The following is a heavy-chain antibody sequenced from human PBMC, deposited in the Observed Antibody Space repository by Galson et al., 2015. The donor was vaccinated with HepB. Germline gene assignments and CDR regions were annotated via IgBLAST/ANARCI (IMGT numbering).Heavy chain of an antibody. Sequence: SVKVSCKASGYTFTSYGISWVRQAPGQGLEWMGWISAYNGNTNYAQKLQGRVTMTTDTSTSTAYMELRSLRSDDTAVYYCARDTPTEQLESNWYFDLWGRGTLVTVSS. D-gene: IGHD6-13*01. J-gene: IGHJ2*01. V-gene: IGHV1-18*04. CDR2: ISAYNGNT. CDR1: GYTFTSYG. CDR3: ARDTPTEQLESNWYFDL.